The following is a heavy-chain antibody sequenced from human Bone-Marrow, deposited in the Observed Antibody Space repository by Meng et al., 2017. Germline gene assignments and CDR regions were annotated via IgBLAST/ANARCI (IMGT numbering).Heavy chain of an antibody. V-gene: IGHV2-5*01. CDR3: AHSRSSGWPYYYYYGMDV. J-gene: IGHJ6*02. CDR1: GFSLSTSGVG. Sequence: SGPTLVKPTQTLTLTCTFSGFSLSTSGVGVGWIRQPPGKALEWLALIYWNEDKRYSPSLKSRLTITKDTSKNQVVLTMTNMDPVDTATYYCAHSRSSGWPYYYYYGMDVWGQGTTVTVSS. CDR2: IYWNEDK. D-gene: IGHD6-19*01.